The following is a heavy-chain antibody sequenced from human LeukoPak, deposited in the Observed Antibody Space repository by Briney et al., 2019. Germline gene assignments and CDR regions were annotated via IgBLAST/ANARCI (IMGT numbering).Heavy chain of an antibody. J-gene: IGHJ4*02. CDR3: ARRVYNSGWYIDY. Sequence: GGSRRLSCAASGFTFTSYGMHWVRQAPGKGLEWVAVIWYGGSNKYYADSVKGRFTISRDNAKNTLYLQMNSLRAEDTAVYYCARRVYNSGWYIDYWGQGTLVTVSS. V-gene: IGHV3-33*08. CDR2: IWYGGSNK. CDR1: GFTFTSYG. D-gene: IGHD6-19*01.